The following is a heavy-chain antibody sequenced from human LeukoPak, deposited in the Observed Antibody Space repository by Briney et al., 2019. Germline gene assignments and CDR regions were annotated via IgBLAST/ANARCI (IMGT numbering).Heavy chain of an antibody. CDR1: GFTFSSYA. Sequence: PGGSLRLSCAASGFTFSSYAMSWVRQTPGKGLEWVSAISGSGGNTYYADSVKGRFTISRDNSKNTLYLQMNSLRAEDTAVYYCAKVGGYSYGPFDYWGQGTLVTVSS. CDR3: AKVGGYSYGPFDY. CDR2: ISGSGGNT. D-gene: IGHD5-18*01. V-gene: IGHV3-23*01. J-gene: IGHJ4*02.